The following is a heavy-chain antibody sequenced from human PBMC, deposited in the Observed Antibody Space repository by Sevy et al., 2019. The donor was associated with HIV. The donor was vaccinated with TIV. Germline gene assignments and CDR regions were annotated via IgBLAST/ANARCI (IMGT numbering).Heavy chain of an antibody. V-gene: IGHV3-49*03. CDR2: IRSKAYGGTT. CDR3: TRGRMLVRGVYFDY. J-gene: IGHJ4*02. D-gene: IGHD3-10*01. CDR1: GFTFGDYA. Sequence: GGSLRLSCTASGFTFGDYAMSWFRQAPGKGLEWVGFIRSKAYGGTTEYAASVKGRFTISRDDSKSIAYLQMNSLKTEDTAVYYCTRGRMLVRGVYFDYWGQGTLVTVSS.